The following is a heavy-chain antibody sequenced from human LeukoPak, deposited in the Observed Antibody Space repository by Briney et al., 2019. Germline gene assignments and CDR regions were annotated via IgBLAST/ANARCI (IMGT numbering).Heavy chain of an antibody. CDR1: GGSISSSSYY. J-gene: IGHJ5*02. Sequence: PSETLSLTCTVSGGSISSSSYYWGWIRQPPGKGLEWIGSIYYSGSTYYNPSLKSRVTISVDTSKNQFSLKLSSVTAADTAAYYCARHPPSWQYCSSTSCYLRPNWFDPWGQGTLVTVSS. CDR2: IYYSGST. D-gene: IGHD2-2*01. V-gene: IGHV4-39*01. CDR3: ARHPPSWQYCSSTSCYLRPNWFDP.